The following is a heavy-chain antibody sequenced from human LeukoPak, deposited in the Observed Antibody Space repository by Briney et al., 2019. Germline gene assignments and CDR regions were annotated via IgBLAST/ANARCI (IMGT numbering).Heavy chain of an antibody. V-gene: IGHV4-38-2*02. CDR3: ARDFSSSWYSYFDY. D-gene: IGHD6-13*01. J-gene: IGHJ4*02. CDR2: IYHSGST. CDR1: GYSISSGYY. Sequence: PSQTLSLTCTVSGYSISSGYYWGWIRPPPGKGLEWIGSIYHSGSTYYNPSLKSRVTISVDTSKNQFSLKLSSVTAVDTAVYYCARDFSSSWYSYFDYWGQGTLVTVSS.